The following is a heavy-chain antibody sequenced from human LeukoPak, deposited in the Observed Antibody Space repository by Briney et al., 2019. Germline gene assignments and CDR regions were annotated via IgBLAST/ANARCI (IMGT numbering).Heavy chain of an antibody. J-gene: IGHJ4*02. Sequence: GGSLRLSCTASGLILSSYTMNWVRQAPGKGLEWVSSISSSSDYIYLADSVRGRFTISRDNAKNSLSLQMNSLRAEDTAVYFCASIQYCYDSSGYYYVDYFDYWGRGTLVTVSS. V-gene: IGHV3-21*01. D-gene: IGHD3-22*01. CDR2: ISSSSDYI. CDR1: GLILSSYT. CDR3: ASIQYCYDSSGYYYVDYFDY.